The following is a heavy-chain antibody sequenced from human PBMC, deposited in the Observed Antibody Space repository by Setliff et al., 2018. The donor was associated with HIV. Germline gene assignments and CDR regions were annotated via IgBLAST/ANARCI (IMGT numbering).Heavy chain of an antibody. D-gene: IGHD3-22*01. CDR3: ARVVGAYYDSSGYYYSYYFDY. CDR1: GFNFRNYG. V-gene: IGHV3-33*01. Sequence: GGSLRLSCTASGFNFRNYGMHWVRQAPGKGLEWVAVIWYDESHTYYAESMKGRFTISRDNAESSLYLQMNSLRAEDTAVYYCARVVGAYYDSSGYYYSYYFDYWGQGTLVTVSS. J-gene: IGHJ4*02. CDR2: IWYDESHT.